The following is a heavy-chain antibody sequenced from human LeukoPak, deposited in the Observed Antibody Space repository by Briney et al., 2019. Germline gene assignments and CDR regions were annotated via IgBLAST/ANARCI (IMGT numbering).Heavy chain of an antibody. Sequence: PSETLSLTCTVSGGSIRTYYWSWIRQPPEKGLWWVGFIYDSGYTKYNPSLKSRATISVDMSKNQFSLKLSSVTAADTAVYYCARGGHYDSSGYPFWGQGTLVTVSS. V-gene: IGHV4-59*01. CDR1: GGSIRTYY. CDR2: IYDSGYT. CDR3: ARGGHYDSSGYPF. J-gene: IGHJ4*02. D-gene: IGHD3-22*01.